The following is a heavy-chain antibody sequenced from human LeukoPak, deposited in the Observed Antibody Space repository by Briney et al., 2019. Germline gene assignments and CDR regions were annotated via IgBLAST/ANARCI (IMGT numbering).Heavy chain of an antibody. CDR1: GFSFSSCA. CDR2: IESGGNT. V-gene: IGHV3-23*01. J-gene: IGHJ3*02. D-gene: IGHD4-17*01. Sequence: GGSLRLSCAASGFSFSSCAMGWVRQAPGKGLEWVSIIESGGNTYYADSVKGRFTISRDNSKSTVFLQMNSLRAEDTAFYYCAKRVGYGYGIDIWGPGTMVTVSS. CDR3: AKRVGYGYGIDI.